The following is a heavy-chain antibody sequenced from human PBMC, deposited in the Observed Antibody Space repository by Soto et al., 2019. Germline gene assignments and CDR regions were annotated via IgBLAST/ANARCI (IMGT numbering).Heavy chain of an antibody. Sequence: GGSMRLSCAAAGLNFSSYAMSWVRQTTGKGLEWVSAISGSGGSTYYADSVKGRFTISRDNSKNTLYLQMNSLRAEDTAVYYCAKVESSGWYLVFGYWGQGTLVTVSS. CDR1: GLNFSSYA. CDR2: ISGSGGST. D-gene: IGHD6-19*01. J-gene: IGHJ4*02. V-gene: IGHV3-23*01. CDR3: AKVESSGWYLVFGY.